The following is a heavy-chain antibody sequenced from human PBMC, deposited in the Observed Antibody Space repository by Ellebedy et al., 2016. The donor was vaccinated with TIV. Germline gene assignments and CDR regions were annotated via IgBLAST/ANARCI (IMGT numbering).Heavy chain of an antibody. CDR3: ARDEGSGSHYYYYYGMDV. D-gene: IGHD3-10*01. Sequence: GGSLRLSCAASGFTFSDYYMSWVRQAPGKGLERVSAISGSGGSTYYADSVKGRFTISRDNSKNTLYLQMNSLRAEDTAVYYCARDEGSGSHYYYYYGMDVWGQGTTVTVSS. V-gene: IGHV3-23*01. CDR1: GFTFSDYY. J-gene: IGHJ6*02. CDR2: ISGSGGST.